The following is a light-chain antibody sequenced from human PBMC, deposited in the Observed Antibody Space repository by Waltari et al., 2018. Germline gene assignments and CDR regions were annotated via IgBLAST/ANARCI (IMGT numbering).Light chain of an antibody. CDR1: QSVGRS. Sequence: DIVLTPSPGPLSLSSGYRATLACRASQSVGRSLAWYQQKPGQAPRLLIYDASTRATGIPDRFSGSGSGTDFSLSISRLAPDDLAVYYCQHYVRLPVTFGQGTKVEFK. V-gene: IGKV3-20*01. CDR3: QHYVRLPVT. CDR2: DAS. J-gene: IGKJ1*01.